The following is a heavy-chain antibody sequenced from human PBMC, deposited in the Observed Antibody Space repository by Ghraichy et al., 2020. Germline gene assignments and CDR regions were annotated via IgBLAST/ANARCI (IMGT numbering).Heavy chain of an antibody. CDR1: GFTFSSYA. D-gene: IGHD6-19*01. J-gene: IGHJ4*02. Sequence: GGSLRLSCAASGFTFSSYAMSWVRQAPGKGLEWVSAISGSGGSTYYADSVKGRFTISRDNSKNTLYLQMNSLRAEDTAVYYCAKDLQWLGWGHYYFDYWGQGTLVTVSS. V-gene: IGHV3-23*01. CDR2: ISGSGGST. CDR3: AKDLQWLGWGHYYFDY.